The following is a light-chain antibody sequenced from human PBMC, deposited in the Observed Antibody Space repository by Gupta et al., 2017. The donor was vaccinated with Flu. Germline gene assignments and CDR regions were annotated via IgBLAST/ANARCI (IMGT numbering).Light chain of an antibody. CDR1: NIGRET. CDR3: QVWDTNNDQGV. V-gene: IGLV3-21*02. Sequence: GQTARITCGGNNIGRETVHWYQQKPGQAPVWVVWEDRDRPSGIPERFAGSNAGNTAKLNISRVEAGDEADYYGQVWDTNNDQGVFGGGTMLTVL. CDR2: EDR. J-gene: IGLJ3*02.